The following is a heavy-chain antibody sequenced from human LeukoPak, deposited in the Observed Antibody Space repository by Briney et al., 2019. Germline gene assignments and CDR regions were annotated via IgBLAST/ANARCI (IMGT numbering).Heavy chain of an antibody. D-gene: IGHD3-16*01. V-gene: IGHV3-48*03. J-gene: IGHJ3*02. CDR2: IRRSGSII. CDR1: GFTISNYE. CDR3: AKDMGEWSVSDAFHI. Sequence: GGSLRLSCAASGFTISNYEMNWVRQAPGKGLEWVSHIRRSGSIIYYADSVKGRFTISRDNAKNLLYLQMNSLRAEDTAVYYCAKDMGEWSVSDAFHIWGQGTRVTVSS.